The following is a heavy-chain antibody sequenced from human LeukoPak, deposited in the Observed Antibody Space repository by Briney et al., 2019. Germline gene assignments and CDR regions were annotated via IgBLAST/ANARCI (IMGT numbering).Heavy chain of an antibody. CDR1: GGTFSSYA. D-gene: IGHD1-26*01. CDR2: IIPIFGTA. CDR3: ARDGRIVGALHYYYGMDV. Sequence: SVKVSCKASGGTFSSYAISWVRQAPGQGLEWMGGIIPIFGTANYAQKFQGRVTITADESTSTAYMELSSLRSEDTAVYYCARDGRIVGALHYYYGMDVWGQGTTVTVSS. J-gene: IGHJ6*02. V-gene: IGHV1-69*13.